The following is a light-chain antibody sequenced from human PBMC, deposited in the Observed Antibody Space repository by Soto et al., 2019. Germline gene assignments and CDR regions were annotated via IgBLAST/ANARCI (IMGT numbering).Light chain of an antibody. J-gene: IGLJ2*01. CDR1: TSNIGSNS. V-gene: IGLV1-44*01. CDR2: ANN. CDR3: AVWDDSLNAVI. Sequence: QSVLTQPPSSSGTPGQRVTISCSGSTSNIGSNSVNWYQQLPGTAPKLLIYANNQRPSGVPDRFSGSKSGTSVSLAIGGLKSDDEADYYCAVWDDSLNAVIFGGGTKLTVL.